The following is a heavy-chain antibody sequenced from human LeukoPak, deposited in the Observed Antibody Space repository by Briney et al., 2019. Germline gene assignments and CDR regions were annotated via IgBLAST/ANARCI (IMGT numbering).Heavy chain of an antibody. Sequence: GASVKVSCKVSGYTLTELSMHWVRQAPGKGLEWMGGFDPEDGETIYAQKFQGRVTMTEDTSTDTAYMELSSPRSEDTAVYYCATGATYCTNGVCYTYNWFDPWGQGTLVTVSS. CDR1: GYTLTELS. V-gene: IGHV1-24*01. D-gene: IGHD2-8*01. CDR2: FDPEDGET. CDR3: ATGATYCTNGVCYTYNWFDP. J-gene: IGHJ5*02.